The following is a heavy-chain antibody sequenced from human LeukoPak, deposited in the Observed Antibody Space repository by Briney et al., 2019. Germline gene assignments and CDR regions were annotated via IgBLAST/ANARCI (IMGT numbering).Heavy chain of an antibody. D-gene: IGHD2-2*01. CDR2: ISGSGASL. V-gene: IGHV3-23*01. CDR3: ARLDCSSTSCYHYFDY. J-gene: IGHJ4*02. Sequence: PGGSLRLSCAASGFTFSTSAMTWVRQAPGKGLEWVSAISGSGASLFYADSVKGRFTISRDNSKNTLYLQMGSLRAEDMAVYYCARLDCSSTSCYHYFDYWGQGTLVTVSS. CDR1: GFTFSTSA.